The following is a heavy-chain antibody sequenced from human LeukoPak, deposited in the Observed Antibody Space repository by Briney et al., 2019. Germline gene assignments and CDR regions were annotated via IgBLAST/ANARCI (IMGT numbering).Heavy chain of an antibody. CDR1: GFTFSSYA. CDR3: AKAAVGGTRYLFDY. V-gene: IGHV3-23*01. D-gene: IGHD6-19*01. Sequence: QTGGSLRLSCAASGFTFSSYAMSWVRQAPGKGLEWVSTISASGVSTYYADSARGRFTISRDNSKNTLYLQMNSLRAEDTAVYYCAKAAVGGTRYLFDYWGQGTLVTVSS. J-gene: IGHJ4*02. CDR2: ISASGVST.